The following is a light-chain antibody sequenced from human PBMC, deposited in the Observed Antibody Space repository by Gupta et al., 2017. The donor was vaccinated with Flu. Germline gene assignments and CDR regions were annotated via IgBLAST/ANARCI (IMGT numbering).Light chain of an antibody. CDR2: KAS. J-gene: IGKJ4*01. CDR3: QQYYDTPLT. CDR1: QTILRTSDNKNC. Sequence: DIVVTQSPGSLAVSLGERATINCKSSQTILRTSDNKNCLAWFQQKPGQPPKLLMYKASTRGSGVPDRLSGSGSGTDFTLTMSSLQAEDVAVYYCQQYYDTPLTFGGGTKVEIK. V-gene: IGKV4-1*01.